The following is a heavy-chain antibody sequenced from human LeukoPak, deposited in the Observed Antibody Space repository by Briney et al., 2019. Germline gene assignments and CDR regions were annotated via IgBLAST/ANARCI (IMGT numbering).Heavy chain of an antibody. J-gene: IGHJ4*02. CDR3: AKRDCSSTSCYPYYFDY. Sequence: GSLRLSCAASGFTFSSYGMHWVRQAPGKGLEWVAFIRYDGSNKYYADSVKGRFTISRDNSKNTLYLQMNSLRAEDTAVYYCAKRDCSSTSCYPYYFDYWGQGTLVTVSS. CDR1: GFTFSSYG. D-gene: IGHD2-2*01. V-gene: IGHV3-30*02. CDR2: IRYDGSNK.